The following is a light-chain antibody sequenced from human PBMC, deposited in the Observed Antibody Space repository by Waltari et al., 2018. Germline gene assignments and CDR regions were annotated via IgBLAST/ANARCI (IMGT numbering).Light chain of an antibody. V-gene: IGLV2-23*01. CDR3: CSYAGSSTLV. CDR2: EDR. Sequence: HSALTQPASVSGSPGQSITLSCTGTSSDVGSYNLVSWYQQHPDKAPKLMIYEDRKRPSGVSNRFSGSKSGNTASLTISGLQAEDEADYYCCSYAGSSTLVFGGGTKLTVL. CDR1: SSDVGSYNL. J-gene: IGLJ3*02.